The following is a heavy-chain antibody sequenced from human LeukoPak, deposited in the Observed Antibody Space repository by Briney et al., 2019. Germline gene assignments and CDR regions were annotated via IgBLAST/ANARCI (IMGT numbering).Heavy chain of an antibody. CDR3: AREGGFCFGETCRYFDY. CDR1: GFTFSTYW. Sequence: GSLRLSCAASGFTFSTYWMTWVRQAPGKGLEWVASINSNSYIYYADSVKGRFTISRDNAKSSLYLQMNSLGAEDTAVYYCAREGGFCFGETCRYFDYWGQGTLVTVSS. CDR2: INSNSYI. V-gene: IGHV3-21*01. D-gene: IGHD2-15*01. J-gene: IGHJ4*02.